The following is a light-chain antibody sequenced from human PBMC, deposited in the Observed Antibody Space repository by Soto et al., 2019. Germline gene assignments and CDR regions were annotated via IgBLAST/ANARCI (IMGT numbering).Light chain of an antibody. V-gene: IGKV3-20*01. CDR1: QSVISRN. Sequence: EIVLTQSPGTLSLSPGERATLSCRASQSVISRNLAWYQQKPGQAPRLLIYGASSRATGIPDRFSGSGSGTDFTLTISRLEPEDFAVYYCQQYGSSPQPLPFGQGSRLEIK. J-gene: IGKJ5*01. CDR2: GAS. CDR3: QQYGSSPQPLP.